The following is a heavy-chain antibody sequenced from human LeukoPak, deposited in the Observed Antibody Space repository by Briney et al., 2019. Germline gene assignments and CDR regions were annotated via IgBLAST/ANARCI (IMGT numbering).Heavy chain of an antibody. CDR1: GFTFSSYG. CDR2: ISYDGSNK. V-gene: IGHV3-30*18. CDR3: AKEKDRYSSSWSHFDY. D-gene: IGHD6-13*01. J-gene: IGHJ4*02. Sequence: GGSLRLSCAVSGFTFSSYGIHWVRQAPGKGLEWVAVISYDGSNKNYADSVKGRFTISRDNSKNTLYLQLNSLRGEDTAVYCCAKEKDRYSSSWSHFDYWGQGTLVTVSS.